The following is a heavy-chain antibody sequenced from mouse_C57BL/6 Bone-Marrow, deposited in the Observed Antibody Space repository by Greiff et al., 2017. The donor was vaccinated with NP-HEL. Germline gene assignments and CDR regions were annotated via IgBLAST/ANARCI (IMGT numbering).Heavy chain of an antibody. V-gene: IGHV5-12*01. Sequence: EVQVVESGGGLVQPGGSLKLSCAASGFTFSDYYMYWVRQTPEKRLEWVAYISNGGGSTYYPDTVKGRFTISRDNAKNTLYLQMSRLKSEDTAMYYCARPLITTVVGPGDWGQGTTLTVAS. CDR1: GFTFSDYY. J-gene: IGHJ2*01. D-gene: IGHD1-1*01. CDR2: ISNGGGST. CDR3: ARPLITTVVGPGD.